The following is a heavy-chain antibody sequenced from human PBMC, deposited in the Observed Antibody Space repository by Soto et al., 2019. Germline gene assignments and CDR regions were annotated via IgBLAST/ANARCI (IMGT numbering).Heavy chain of an antibody. CDR2: TYYRSKWYN. D-gene: IGHD6-6*01. V-gene: IGHV6-1*01. CDR3: ARDAAARPNDAFDI. J-gene: IGHJ3*02. Sequence: SQTLSLTCAISGDSVASNSAAGNWIRQSPSRGLEWLGRTYYRSKWYNDYAVSVKSRITINPDTSKNQFSLQLNSVTPEDTAVYYCARDAAARPNDAFDIWGQGTMVTVSS. CDR1: GDSVASNSAA.